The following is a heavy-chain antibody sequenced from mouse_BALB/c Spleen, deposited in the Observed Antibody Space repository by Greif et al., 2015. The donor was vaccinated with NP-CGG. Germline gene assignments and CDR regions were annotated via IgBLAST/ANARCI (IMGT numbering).Heavy chain of an antibody. V-gene: IGHV1-63*02. CDR2: IYPGGGYT. D-gene: IGHD1-1*01. CDR3: ARDDYGSSYFDV. CDR1: GYTFTNYW. J-gene: IGHJ1*01. Sequence: VQLQQSGAELVRPGTSVKISCKASGYTFTNYWLGWVKQRPGHGLEWIGDIYPGGGYTNYNEKFKGKATLTADTSSSTAYMQLSSLTSEDSAVYFCARDDYGSSYFDVWGAGTTVTVSS.